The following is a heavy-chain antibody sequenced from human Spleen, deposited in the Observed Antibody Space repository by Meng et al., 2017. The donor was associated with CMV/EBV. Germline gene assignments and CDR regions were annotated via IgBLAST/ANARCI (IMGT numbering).Heavy chain of an antibody. J-gene: IGHJ6*02. Sequence: GESLKISCAASRFTFTDYTMHWVRQAPGKGLEWVALISFDGSDKYYADSVKGRFTISRDSAKNSLYLQMNSLRAEDTAVYYCARDTGQWLATGPYYYYGMDVWGQGTTVTVSS. CDR1: RFTFTDYT. V-gene: IGHV3-30*04. CDR3: ARDTGQWLATGPYYYYGMDV. D-gene: IGHD6-19*01. CDR2: ISFDGSDK.